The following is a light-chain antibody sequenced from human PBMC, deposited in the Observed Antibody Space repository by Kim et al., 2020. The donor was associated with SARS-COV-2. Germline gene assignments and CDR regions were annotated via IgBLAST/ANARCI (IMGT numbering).Light chain of an antibody. Sequence: SSELTQDPAVSVALGQTVRITCQGDSLRSYYATWYQQKSGQAPVLVFYGKDKRPSGIPDRFSGSSSGNTASLTITGAQAADEADYYCKSRDSRGKVVFGGGPKVTVL. CDR1: SLRSYY. V-gene: IGLV3-19*01. J-gene: IGLJ2*01. CDR3: KSRDSRGKVV. CDR2: GKD.